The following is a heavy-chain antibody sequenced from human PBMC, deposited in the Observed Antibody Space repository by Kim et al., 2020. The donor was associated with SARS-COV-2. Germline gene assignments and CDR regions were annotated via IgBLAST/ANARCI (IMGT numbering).Heavy chain of an antibody. Sequence: YYTDSVKGRFTSSRDKSKNTLYLQMNSLTAEDTAVYLCVKKKLHVRVFDYWGQGILVTVSS. CDR3: VKKKLHVRVFDY. D-gene: IGHD4-17*01. V-gene: IGHV3-23*01. J-gene: IGHJ4*02.